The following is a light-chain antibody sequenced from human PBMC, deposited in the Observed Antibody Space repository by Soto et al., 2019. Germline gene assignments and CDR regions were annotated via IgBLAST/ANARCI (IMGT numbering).Light chain of an antibody. CDR1: QSISSY. CDR2: DAS. CDR3: QQRSNWPPWT. J-gene: IGKJ1*01. V-gene: IGKV3-11*01. Sequence: IMLTQSPATLSLSPGERATLSCRASQSISSYLAWYQQKPGQAPRLLIYDASNRATGIPARFSGSGSGTDFTLTISSREPEDFAVYYCQQRSNWPPWTFGQGTKVEIK.